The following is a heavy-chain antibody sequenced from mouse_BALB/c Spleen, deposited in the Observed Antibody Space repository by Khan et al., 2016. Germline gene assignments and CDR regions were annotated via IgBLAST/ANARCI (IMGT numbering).Heavy chain of an antibody. J-gene: IGHJ4*01. Sequence: QVQLQQSGPELVRPGVSVKISCKGSGYIFTDYALHWVKQSHAKSLEWIGIISTYYGSTNYNQKFKDKATLTVDKSSTTAYLELARLTSEDSAIDYCAREGFPNAMDYWGQGTSVTVSS. V-gene: IGHV1S137*01. CDR2: ISTYYGST. CDR3: AREGFPNAMDY. CDR1: GYIFTDYA.